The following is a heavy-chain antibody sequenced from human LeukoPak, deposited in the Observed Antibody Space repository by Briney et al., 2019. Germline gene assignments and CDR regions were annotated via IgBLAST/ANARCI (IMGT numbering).Heavy chain of an antibody. V-gene: IGHV3-23*01. Sequence: GGSLRLSCAASGFTFNNYAMSWVRQAPGKGLEWVSGISGSGGSTYYADSVKGRFTISRDNSKNTLYLRMNSLRAEDTAVYYCANDPKYSGYDFSFDYWGQGTLVTVSS. CDR3: ANDPKYSGYDFSFDY. J-gene: IGHJ4*02. D-gene: IGHD5-12*01. CDR2: ISGSGGST. CDR1: GFTFNNYA.